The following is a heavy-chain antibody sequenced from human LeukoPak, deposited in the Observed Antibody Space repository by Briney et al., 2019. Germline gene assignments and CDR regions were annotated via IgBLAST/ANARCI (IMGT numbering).Heavy chain of an antibody. D-gene: IGHD3-22*01. Sequence: ASVKVSFKASGYTFTSYDINWVRQAPGQGLEWMGRINPNSGGTNYAQKFQGRVTMTRDTSISTAYMELSRLRSDDTAVYYCARDIDDSSGDRFDYWGQGTLVTVSS. V-gene: IGHV1-2*06. CDR2: INPNSGGT. CDR3: ARDIDDSSGDRFDY. J-gene: IGHJ4*02. CDR1: GYTFTSYD.